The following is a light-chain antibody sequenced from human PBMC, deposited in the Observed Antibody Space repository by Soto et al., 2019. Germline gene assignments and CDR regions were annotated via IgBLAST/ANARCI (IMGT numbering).Light chain of an antibody. CDR2: GNS. V-gene: IGLV1-40*01. J-gene: IGLJ2*01. Sequence: QSVLTQPPSVSGAPGQRVTISCTGSSSNIGAGYDLHWYQQLPGTAPKLLIYGNSNRPSGVPDRFSGSKSGTSASLAITGLQAEDEADYYCQSYDSSLSGSNVVFGGGTKLTVL. CDR1: SSNIGAGYD. CDR3: QSYDSSLSGSNVV.